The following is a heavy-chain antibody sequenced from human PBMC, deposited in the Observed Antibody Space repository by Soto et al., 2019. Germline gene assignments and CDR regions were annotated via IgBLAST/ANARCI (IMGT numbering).Heavy chain of an antibody. J-gene: IGHJ4*02. D-gene: IGHD3-16*01. V-gene: IGHV4-61*01. CDR2: IYYSGST. CDR3: ARAPKIKSVPFDY. CDR1: GGSVSSGSYY. Sequence: SETLSLTXTVSGGSVSSGSYYWSWIRQPPGKGPEWIGYIYYSGSTDYNPSLKSRVTISVDTSRNQFSLKVTSVTAADTAVYYCARAPKIKSVPFDYWGQGSLVTVSS.